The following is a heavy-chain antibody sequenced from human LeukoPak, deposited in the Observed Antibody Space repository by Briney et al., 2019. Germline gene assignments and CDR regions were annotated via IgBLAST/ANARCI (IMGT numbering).Heavy chain of an antibody. CDR1: GMTFDRHG. CDR3: AKDTIFTVDPFDY. Sequence: TGGSLRLSCVVSGMTFDRHGMHWVRQPPGKGLEWLAFIKYDGNKTEYEDSVKGRFAVSRDNSKNTLYLEMNSLRAEDTAVYYCAKDTIFTVDPFDYWGQGTLVTVSS. D-gene: IGHD3-3*01. CDR2: IKYDGNKT. V-gene: IGHV3-30*02. J-gene: IGHJ4*02.